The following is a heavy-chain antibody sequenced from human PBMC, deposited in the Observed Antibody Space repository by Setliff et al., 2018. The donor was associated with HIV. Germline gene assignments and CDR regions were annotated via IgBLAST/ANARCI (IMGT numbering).Heavy chain of an antibody. Sequence: SVKVSCKTSGFTSPNSAIQWVRQARGQRLEWIGWIVVDSGLTNYAQEFQERVTITRDMSANTAFMELRSLRSDDTAVYYCAADRDVWFGELVTWAQGTLVTVSS. V-gene: IGHV1-58*02. CDR2: IVVDSGLT. D-gene: IGHD3-10*01. J-gene: IGHJ4*02. CDR1: GFTSPNSA. CDR3: AADRDVWFGELVT.